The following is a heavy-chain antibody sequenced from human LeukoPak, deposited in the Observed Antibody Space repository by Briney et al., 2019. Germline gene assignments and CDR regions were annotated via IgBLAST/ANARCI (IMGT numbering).Heavy chain of an antibody. CDR1: GFSFSSYA. V-gene: IGHV3-23*01. J-gene: IGHJ4*02. D-gene: IGHD1-26*01. CDR3: AKGEVVGLYYFDY. Sequence: GGSLRLSCAASGFSFSSYAMDWVRQAPGKGLEWVSAISGSGGATYYADSVKGRFTISRDNSKNTLYLQMNSLRAEDTAVYYCAKGEVVGLYYFDYWGQGTLVTVSS. CDR2: ISGSGGAT.